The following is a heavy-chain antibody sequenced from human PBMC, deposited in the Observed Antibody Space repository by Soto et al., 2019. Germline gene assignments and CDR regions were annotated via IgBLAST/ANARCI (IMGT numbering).Heavy chain of an antibody. Sequence: QVPLQESGPGLVRPSETLSLTCSVSGGSITSPNYFWGWVRRAPGRGPEWIGNIFYNGRTDYRPPLQRRGTISVFTSRNQVSLRLASVTAADTAIYYCARGAFSADDQSYWCDPWGHGTLVTVSS. J-gene: IGHJ5*02. CDR2: IFYNGRT. V-gene: IGHV4-39*01. CDR3: ARGAFSADDQSYWCDP. D-gene: IGHD5-12*01. CDR1: GGSITSPNYF.